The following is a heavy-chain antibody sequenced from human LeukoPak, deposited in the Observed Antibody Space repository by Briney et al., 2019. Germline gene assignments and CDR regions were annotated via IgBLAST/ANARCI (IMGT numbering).Heavy chain of an antibody. V-gene: IGHV3-23*01. CDR3: ARSPRRYYDFWSGYSYDAFDI. Sequence: GGSLRLSCAASGFTFSSYAMSWVRQAPGKGLEWVSAISGSGGSTYYADSVKGRFTISRDNSKNTLYLQMNSLRAEDTAVYYCARSPRRYYDFWSGYSYDAFDIWGQGTMVTVSS. D-gene: IGHD3-3*01. CDR2: ISGSGGST. CDR1: GFTFSSYA. J-gene: IGHJ3*02.